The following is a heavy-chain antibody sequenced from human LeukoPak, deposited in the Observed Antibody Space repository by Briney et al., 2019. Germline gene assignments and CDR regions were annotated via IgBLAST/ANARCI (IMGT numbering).Heavy chain of an antibody. CDR1: GGSISSYY. CDR3: ARSIAVAGTIDY. Sequence: SETLSLTCTVSGGSISSYYWSWIRQPAGKGLEWIGRIYTSGGTNYNPSLKSRVTISVDKSKNQFSLKLSSVTAADTAVYYCARSIAVAGTIDYWGQGTLVTVSS. V-gene: IGHV4-4*07. CDR2: IYTSGGT. D-gene: IGHD6-19*01. J-gene: IGHJ4*02.